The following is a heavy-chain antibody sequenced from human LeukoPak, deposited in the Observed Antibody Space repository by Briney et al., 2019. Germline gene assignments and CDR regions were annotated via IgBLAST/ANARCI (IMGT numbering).Heavy chain of an antibody. CDR2: IYYSGST. Sequence: SETLSLTCTVSGGSISSSSYYWGWIRQPPGRGLEWIGSIYYSGSTYYNPSLKSRVTISVDTSKNQFSLKLSSVTAADTAVYYCARAAGMVRGVVLYNGFDPWGQGTLVTVSS. D-gene: IGHD3-10*01. J-gene: IGHJ5*02. CDR3: ARAAGMVRGVVLYNGFDP. CDR1: GGSISSSSYY. V-gene: IGHV4-39*07.